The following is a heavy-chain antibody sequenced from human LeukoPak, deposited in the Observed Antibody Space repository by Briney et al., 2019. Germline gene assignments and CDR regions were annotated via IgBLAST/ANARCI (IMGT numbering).Heavy chain of an antibody. Sequence: PSETLSLTCAVSGYSISSGYYWGWIRQPPGQGLGWIGSIYHSGSTYYNPSLKSRVTISVDTSKNRFSLKLSSVTAADTAVYYCARDYGDYGGWYYYYGMDVWGKGTTVTVSS. CDR1: GYSISSGYY. D-gene: IGHD4-17*01. V-gene: IGHV4-38-2*01. CDR2: IYHSGST. CDR3: ARDYGDYGGWYYYYGMDV. J-gene: IGHJ6*04.